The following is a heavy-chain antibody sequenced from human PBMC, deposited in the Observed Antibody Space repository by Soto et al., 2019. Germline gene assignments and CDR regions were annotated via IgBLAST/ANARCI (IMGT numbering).Heavy chain of an antibody. J-gene: IGHJ6*02. CDR2: INPKNGDT. Sequence: QEQLVQSGPEVKKPGASVKVSCESSGYTFIGFSLHWVRQAPGQGLEWMGWINPKNGDTYYAQKFQGRVTMTRDTSINTVYMELNSLKSDDTAVYYCSKGRWTVVHCSGGSCYDGMDVWGQGTTVTVSS. V-gene: IGHV1-2*02. CDR3: SKGRWTVVHCSGGSCYDGMDV. D-gene: IGHD2-15*01. CDR1: GYTFIGFS.